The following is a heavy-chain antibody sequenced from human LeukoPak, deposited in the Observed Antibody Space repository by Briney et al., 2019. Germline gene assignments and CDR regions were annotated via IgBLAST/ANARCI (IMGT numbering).Heavy chain of an antibody. J-gene: IGHJ6*03. CDR1: GFTFSSYG. CDR3: AKDVYDSSGYYPYYYYMDV. Sequence: GGSLRLSCAASGFTFSSYGMSWVRQAPGKGLEWVSAISGSGGSTYYADSVKGRFTISRDNSKNTLYLQMNSLRAEDTAVYYCAKDVYDSSGYYPYYYYMDVWGKGTTVTISS. D-gene: IGHD3-22*01. V-gene: IGHV3-23*01. CDR2: ISGSGGST.